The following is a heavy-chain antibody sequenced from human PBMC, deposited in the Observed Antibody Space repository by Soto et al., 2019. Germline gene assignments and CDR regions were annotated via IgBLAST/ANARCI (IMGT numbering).Heavy chain of an antibody. CDR2: INHSGST. J-gene: IGHJ5*02. CDR1: GGSFSGYY. V-gene: IGHV4-34*01. D-gene: IGHD2-2*01. CDR3: ARGHCSSTSCCVDL. Sequence: SETLSLTCAVYGGSFSGYYWSWIRQPPGKGLEWIGEINHSGSTNYNPSLKSRVTISVDTSKNQFSLKLSSVTAADTAVYYCARGHCSSTSCCVDLWGQGTLVTVSS.